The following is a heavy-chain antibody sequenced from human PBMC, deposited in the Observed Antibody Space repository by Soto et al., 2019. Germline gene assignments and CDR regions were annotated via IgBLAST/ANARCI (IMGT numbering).Heavy chain of an antibody. CDR2: IYPGDSDT. V-gene: IGHV5-51*01. Sequence: GEALKIACKGSGYSFTSYWTCWVRQMPGKGLDWMGIIYPGDSDTRYSPSFQVQVTISADKSISTAYLQWSSLKASDTAMYYCARESFYDILTGYYLFDYWGQGTLVTVSS. CDR1: GYSFTSYW. J-gene: IGHJ4*02. D-gene: IGHD3-9*01. CDR3: ARESFYDILTGYYLFDY.